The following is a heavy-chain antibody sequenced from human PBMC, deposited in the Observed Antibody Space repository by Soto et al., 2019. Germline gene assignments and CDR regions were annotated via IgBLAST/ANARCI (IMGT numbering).Heavy chain of an antibody. CDR3: ARFAVSASMITFGGVIGTDAFDI. D-gene: IGHD3-16*01. V-gene: IGHV1-2*02. J-gene: IGHJ3*02. CDR2: INPNSGGT. Sequence: ASVKVSCKASGYTFTGYYMHWVRQAPGQGLEWMGWINPNSGGTNYAQKFQGRVTMTRDTSISTAYMELSRLRSDDTAVYYCARFAVSASMITFGGVIGTDAFDIWGQGTMVTVSS. CDR1: GYTFTGYY.